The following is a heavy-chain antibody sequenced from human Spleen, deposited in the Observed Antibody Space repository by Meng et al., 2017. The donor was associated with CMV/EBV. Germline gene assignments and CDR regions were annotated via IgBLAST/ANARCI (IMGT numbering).Heavy chain of an antibody. CDR2: ISSSSSYI. CDR3: ASGRSGVADY. D-gene: IGHD3-10*01. CDR1: GFTFSSYS. V-gene: IGHV3-21*01. J-gene: IGHJ4*02. Sequence: LSLTCAASGFTFSSYSMNWVRQAPGKGLEWVSSISSSSSYIYYADSVKGRFTISRDNAKNSLYLQMNSLRAEDTAVYYCASGRSGVADYWGQGTLVTVSS.